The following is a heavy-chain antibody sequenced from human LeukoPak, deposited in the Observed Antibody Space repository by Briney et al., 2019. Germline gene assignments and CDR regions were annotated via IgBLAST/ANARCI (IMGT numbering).Heavy chain of an antibody. J-gene: IGHJ4*02. CDR1: GFTFSGYS. D-gene: IGHD6-19*01. Sequence: GGSLRLSCAASGFTFSGYSMSWVRQAPGKGLEWVSSILASGSTTYYADSVKGRFTIFRDNSKNTLYLRMNSLRAEDTAAYYCAKDRVPDSRWNFDYWGQGTLVTVSS. CDR3: AKDRVPDSRWNFDY. V-gene: IGHV3-23*01. CDR2: ILASGSTT.